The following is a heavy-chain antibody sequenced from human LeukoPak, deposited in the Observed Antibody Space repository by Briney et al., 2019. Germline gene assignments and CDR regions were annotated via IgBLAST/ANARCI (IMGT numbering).Heavy chain of an antibody. CDR3: ARVLRRITIFGVVTPKDAFDI. CDR2: IKQDGSEK. Sequence: GGSLRLSCAASGFTFSSYWMSWFRQAPGKGLEWVANIKQDGSEKYYVDSVKGRFTISRDNAKNSLYLQMNSLRAEDTAVYYCARVLRRITIFGVVTPKDAFDIWGQGTMVTVSS. CDR1: GFTFSSYW. J-gene: IGHJ3*02. V-gene: IGHV3-7*01. D-gene: IGHD3-3*01.